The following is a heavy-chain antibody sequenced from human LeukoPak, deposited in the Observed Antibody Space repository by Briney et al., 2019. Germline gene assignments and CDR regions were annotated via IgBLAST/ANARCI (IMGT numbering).Heavy chain of an antibody. CDR2: IKQDGGQI. CDR1: EFTFSSYW. J-gene: IGHJ4*02. D-gene: IGHD4-17*01. CDR3: ARLGARQMLEY. Sequence: PGGSLRLSCAASEFTFSSYWMSGVRQAPGKGLEWVANIKQDGGQIYYLESVKGRFTVSRDNAKNSLYLQMNSLRAEDTAVYYCARLGARQMLEYWGQGTLVTVSS. V-gene: IGHV3-7*01.